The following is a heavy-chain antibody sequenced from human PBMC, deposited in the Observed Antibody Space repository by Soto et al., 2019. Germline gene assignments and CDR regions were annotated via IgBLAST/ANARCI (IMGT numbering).Heavy chain of an antibody. D-gene: IGHD1-20*01. CDR1: GGDFSSYI. Sequence: QVQLVQSGAEVKKPGSSVKVSCKTSGGDFSSYIVTWVRQAPGQGLEWMGRIIPMFGITNYAQKIHDRVTITADRSTATAYMELSSLRSDHTGIYYCARDRAVNNATLSIAYWGQGTLVSVSS. J-gene: IGHJ4*02. CDR3: ARDRAVNNATLSIAY. V-gene: IGHV1-69*08. CDR2: IIPMFGIT.